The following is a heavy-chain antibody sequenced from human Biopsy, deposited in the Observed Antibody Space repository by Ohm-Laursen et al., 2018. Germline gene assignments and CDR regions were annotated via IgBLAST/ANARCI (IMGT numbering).Heavy chain of an antibody. J-gene: IGHJ6*02. CDR3: AKDRYPSSWHYYYGMDV. V-gene: IGHV3-9*01. D-gene: IGHD6-13*01. Sequence: SLRLSCAASGFSFDNYVMHWVRQAPGKGPEWVSGISWNSDSIGYADSVKGRFTISRDNAKNSLYLQMNSLRSEDTALYYCAKDRYPSSWHYYYGMDVWGQGTTVTVSS. CDR2: ISWNSDSI. CDR1: GFSFDNYV.